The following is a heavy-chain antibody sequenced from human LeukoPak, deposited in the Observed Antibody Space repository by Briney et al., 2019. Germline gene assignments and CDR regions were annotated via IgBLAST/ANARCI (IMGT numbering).Heavy chain of an antibody. V-gene: IGHV3-30*03. CDR3: ARARNYYDSSGYTNKGYYYYYYYMDV. Sequence: GGSLRLSCAASGFTFSNYGMHWVRQAPGKGLEWVAVISYDGSNKYYADSVKGRFTISRDNSKNTLYLQMNSLRAEDTAVYYCARARNYYDSSGYTNKGYYYYYYYMDVWGKGTTVTVSS. D-gene: IGHD3-22*01. J-gene: IGHJ6*03. CDR1: GFTFSNYG. CDR2: ISYDGSNK.